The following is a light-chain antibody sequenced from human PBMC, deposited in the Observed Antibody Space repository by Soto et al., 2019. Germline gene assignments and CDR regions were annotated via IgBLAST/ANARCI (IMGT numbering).Light chain of an antibody. CDR3: QQSYGFPLT. CDR2: AAS. Sequence: DIQMTQSPPSLSASVGDRVTITCRASQTISTFLNWYQQLPGKAPKFLIYAASSLQTGVPSRFSGSGSGTDFTLTISSLQPEDFATYFCQQSYGFPLTFGGGTKVEIK. J-gene: IGKJ4*01. V-gene: IGKV1-39*01. CDR1: QTISTF.